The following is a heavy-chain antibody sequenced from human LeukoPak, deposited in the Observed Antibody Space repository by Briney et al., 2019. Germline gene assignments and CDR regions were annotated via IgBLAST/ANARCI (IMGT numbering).Heavy chain of an antibody. CDR2: IYYSGSA. CDR1: GGSISSGGYY. D-gene: IGHD6-19*01. J-gene: IGHJ4*02. Sequence: PSQTLSLTCTVSGGSISSGGYYWSWIRQHPGKGLEWIGYIYYSGSAYYNPSLKSRLTISGDTSKNQFSLRLSSVTAADTAVYYCAREEGIAVGGFDYWGQGTLVTVSS. V-gene: IGHV4-31*03. CDR3: AREEGIAVGGFDY.